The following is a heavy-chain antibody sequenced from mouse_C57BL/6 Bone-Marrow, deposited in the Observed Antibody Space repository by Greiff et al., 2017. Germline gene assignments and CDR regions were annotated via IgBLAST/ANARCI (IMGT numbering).Heavy chain of an antibody. CDR3: ARHERYYDYEGYFDY. Sequence: QVQLQQSGAELVKPGASVKLSCKASGYIFTEYTIHWVKQRSGQGLEWIGWFYPGSGSIKYNERFKDKATLTADKSSNTVYMELCRLTSEDSAVYFCARHERYYDYEGYFDYWGQGTTLTVSS. CDR2: FYPGSGSI. D-gene: IGHD2-4*01. J-gene: IGHJ2*01. V-gene: IGHV1-62-2*01. CDR1: GYIFTEYT.